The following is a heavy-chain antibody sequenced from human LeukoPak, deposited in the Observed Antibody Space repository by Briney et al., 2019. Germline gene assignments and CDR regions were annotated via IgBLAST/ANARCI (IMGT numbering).Heavy chain of an antibody. Sequence: GGSLRLSCAASGFTVSSNYMSWVRQAPGKGLEWVSVIYSGGSTYYADSVKGRFTISRDNSKNTLYLQMNSLRAEDTAVYYCGGVPDTKEYSYYMDVWGKGTTATPSS. CDR1: GFTVSSNY. CDR2: IYSGGST. D-gene: IGHD2-2*01. CDR3: GGVPDTKEYSYYMDV. V-gene: IGHV3-53*01. J-gene: IGHJ6*03.